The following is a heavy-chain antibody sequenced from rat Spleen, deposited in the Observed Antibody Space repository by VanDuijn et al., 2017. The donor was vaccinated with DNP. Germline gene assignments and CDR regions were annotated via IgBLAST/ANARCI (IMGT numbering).Heavy chain of an antibody. V-gene: IGHV3-3*01. CDR3: ASGPNGYNYFDY. J-gene: IGHJ2*01. D-gene: IGHD1-4*01. Sequence: EVQLQESGPGLVKPSQSLSLTCSVTGYSITSNYWGWIRKFPGNNLEWMGYVNSADITYYNPSLKRRISITRDTSKNQFFLQVNSVTTEDTATYYCASGPNGYNYFDYWGQGVMVTVSS. CDR2: VNSADIT. CDR1: GYSITSNY.